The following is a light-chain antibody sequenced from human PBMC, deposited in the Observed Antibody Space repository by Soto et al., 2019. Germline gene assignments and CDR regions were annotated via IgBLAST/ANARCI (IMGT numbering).Light chain of an antibody. CDR2: DAS. Sequence: DIDMTQSPSTLSASVGDRVTITCRASQSVSYWLAWYQQKPGKAPKLLIHDASSLESGVPSRFRVCGSGQEFTLTISGLQPDDVATYYCQHYGFSFGPGTKVEMK. CDR3: QHYGFS. J-gene: IGKJ3*01. V-gene: IGKV1-5*01. CDR1: QSVSYW.